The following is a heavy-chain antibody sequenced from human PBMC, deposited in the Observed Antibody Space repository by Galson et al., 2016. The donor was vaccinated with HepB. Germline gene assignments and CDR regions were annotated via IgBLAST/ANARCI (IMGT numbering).Heavy chain of an antibody. V-gene: IGHV3-23*01. Sequence: SLRLSCAASGFVFSNFGLSWVRQAPGKGLVWVASISTGRTTYYSDSVQGRFTISRDNSNNTLYLQMNGLRAEDTAVYYCAKERLVRRIFDHWGQGTLLTVSS. J-gene: IGHJ4*02. CDR2: ISTGRTT. D-gene: IGHD1-1*01. CDR3: AKERLVRRIFDH. CDR1: GFVFSNFG.